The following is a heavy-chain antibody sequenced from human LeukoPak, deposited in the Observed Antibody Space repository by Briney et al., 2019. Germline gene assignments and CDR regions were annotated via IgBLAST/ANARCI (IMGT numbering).Heavy chain of an antibody. Sequence: SHPLTLPCALSGDILSINSAAWHWGTRSRSRGLDWLVRTCYRPNLYNDYAVSVKSRITINPDTSKNQFSLQLNSVTPEDTAVYYCARDVSRSEDSSGWYDWFDPWGQGTLVTVSS. J-gene: IGHJ5*02. CDR1: GDILSINSAA. V-gene: IGHV6-1*01. D-gene: IGHD6-19*01. CDR2: TCYRPNLYN. CDR3: ARDVSRSEDSSGWYDWFDP.